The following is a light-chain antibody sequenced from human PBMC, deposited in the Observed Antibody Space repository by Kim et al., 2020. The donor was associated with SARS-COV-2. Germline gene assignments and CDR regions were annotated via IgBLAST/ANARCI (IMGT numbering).Light chain of an antibody. V-gene: IGKV1-5*01. CDR3: QQYTNYWT. Sequence: EIQMTQFPSTLSASIGDRVTITCRASQGISGWLGWYQQKPGRAPKLLIYDVSTLQSGVPSRFSGSGSGTTFTLTISSLQPDDVGTYYCQQYTNYWTFGQGTKVDIK. J-gene: IGKJ1*01. CDR1: QGISGW. CDR2: DVS.